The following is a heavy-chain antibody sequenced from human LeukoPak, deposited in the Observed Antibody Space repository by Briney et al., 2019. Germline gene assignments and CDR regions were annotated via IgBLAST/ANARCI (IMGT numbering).Heavy chain of an antibody. CDR3: ARGTTLTTLPYYYYYMDV. CDR2: IDPNSGDT. Sequence: ASVKVSCKASGYTFTGYYIHWVRQAPGQGLQWMGWIDPNSGDTKYVQKFQGRVTMTRDTSIGTAYMELSRLRFDDTALYYCARGTTLTTLPYYYYYMDVWGEGTTVTVSS. D-gene: IGHD4-17*01. CDR1: GYTFTGYY. V-gene: IGHV1-2*02. J-gene: IGHJ6*03.